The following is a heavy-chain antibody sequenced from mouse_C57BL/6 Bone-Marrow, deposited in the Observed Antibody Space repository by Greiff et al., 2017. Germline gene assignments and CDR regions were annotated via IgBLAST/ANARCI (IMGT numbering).Heavy chain of an antibody. CDR2: ISSGGDYI. J-gene: IGHJ2*01. Sequence: EVKLVESGEGLVKPGGSLKLSCAASGFTFSSYAMSWVRQTPEKRLEWVAYISSGGDYIYYADTVKGRFTISRDNARNTLYLQMSSLQSEDTAMYYCTRDDGYWDYWGQGTTLTVSS. D-gene: IGHD2-3*01. V-gene: IGHV5-9-1*02. CDR1: GFTFSSYA. CDR3: TRDDGYWDY.